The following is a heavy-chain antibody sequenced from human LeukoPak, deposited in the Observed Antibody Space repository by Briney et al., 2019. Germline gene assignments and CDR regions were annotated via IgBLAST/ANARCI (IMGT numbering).Heavy chain of an antibody. V-gene: IGHV4-61*05. J-gene: IGHJ4*02. D-gene: IGHD1-26*01. CDR3: ASALDSGSPCDY. Sequence: SETLSLTCTVSGGSISSSSYYWGWIRQPPGKGLEWIGYIYYSGSTNYNPSLKSRVTISVDTSKNQFSLKLSSVTAADTAVYYCASALDSGSPCDYWGQGTLVTVSS. CDR1: GGSISSSSYY. CDR2: IYYSGST.